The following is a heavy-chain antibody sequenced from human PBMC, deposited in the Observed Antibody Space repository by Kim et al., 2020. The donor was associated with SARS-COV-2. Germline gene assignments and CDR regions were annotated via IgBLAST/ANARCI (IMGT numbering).Heavy chain of an antibody. CDR2: ISYDGSNK. J-gene: IGHJ4*02. Sequence: WGSLRLSCAASGFTFSSYGMHWVRQAPGKGLEWVAVISYDGSNKYYADSVKGRFTISRDNSKNTLYLQMNSLRAEDTAVYYCARPPSGSYYSYFDYWGQGTLVTVSS. D-gene: IGHD1-26*01. CDR1: GFTFSSYG. CDR3: ARPPSGSYYSYFDY. V-gene: IGHV3-33*05.